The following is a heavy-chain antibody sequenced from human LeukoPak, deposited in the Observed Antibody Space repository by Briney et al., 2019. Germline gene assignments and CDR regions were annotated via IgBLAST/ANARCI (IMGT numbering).Heavy chain of an antibody. Sequence: GGSLRLSCTASGFIFSGSWMAWIRQAPGKGLEWVAIIKKDGSEKYYADSVKGRFTISRDNSKNTLYLQMNSLRAEDTAVYYCAKGGEQWLAPSHYYYYYGMDVWGQGTTVTVSS. CDR1: GFIFSGSW. D-gene: IGHD6-19*01. CDR3: AKGGEQWLAPSHYYYYYGMDV. V-gene: IGHV3-7*03. CDR2: IKKDGSEK. J-gene: IGHJ6*02.